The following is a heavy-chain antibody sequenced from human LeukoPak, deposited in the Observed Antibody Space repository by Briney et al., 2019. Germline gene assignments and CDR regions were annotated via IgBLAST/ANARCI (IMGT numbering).Heavy chain of an antibody. Sequence: SQTLSLTCTVSGGSFSSSDYYWSWIRQPPGMGLEWIGYIHYSGATYYNPSLKSRVTLSVDTSKNQFSLRLTSVTAADTAVYYCATKPNGDYYFDYWGQGTLVTVSS. CDR2: IHYSGAT. D-gene: IGHD4-17*01. CDR1: GGSFSSSDYY. CDR3: ATKPNGDYYFDY. J-gene: IGHJ4*02. V-gene: IGHV4-30-4*01.